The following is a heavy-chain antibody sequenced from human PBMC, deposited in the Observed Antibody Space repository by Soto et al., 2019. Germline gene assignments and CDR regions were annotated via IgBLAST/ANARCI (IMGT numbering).Heavy chain of an antibody. Sequence: SETLSLTCAAYGGSFSGYSWSWIRQPPGKGLEWIGEINHSGSTNYNPSLKSRVTISVDTSKNQFSLKLSSVTAADTAVYYCASLDLSLVGWFDTWGQGTLVTVSS. CDR2: INHSGST. J-gene: IGHJ5*02. CDR1: GGSFSGYS. D-gene: IGHD3-9*01. V-gene: IGHV4-34*01. CDR3: ASLDLSLVGWFDT.